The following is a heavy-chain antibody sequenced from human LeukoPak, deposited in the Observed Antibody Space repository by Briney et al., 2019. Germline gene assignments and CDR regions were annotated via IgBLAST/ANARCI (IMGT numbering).Heavy chain of an antibody. V-gene: IGHV3-30*18. CDR2: ISYDATNK. CDR1: GFTFSSSD. CDR3: AKASSNYFYYFEY. J-gene: IGHJ4*02. D-gene: IGHD2/OR15-2a*01. Sequence: PGRSLRLSCAASGFTFSSSDMHWVRQAPGKGLEWVAVISYDATNKYYADSVKGRFTLSGDNSKNTLYLQTNTLRDEDTAVYYCAKASSNYFYYFEYWGQGTLVTVSS.